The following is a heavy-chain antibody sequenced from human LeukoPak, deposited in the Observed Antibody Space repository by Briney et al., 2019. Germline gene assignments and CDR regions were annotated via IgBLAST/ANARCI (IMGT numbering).Heavy chain of an antibody. D-gene: IGHD3-16*01. CDR2: ISYDGSNK. V-gene: IGHV3-30*18. Sequence: GGSLRLSCAASGVTFSSYGMHWVRQAPGKGLEWVAVISYDGSNKYYADSVKGRFTISRDNSKNTLYLQMNSLRAEDTAVYYCAKDQGGLDPWGQGTLVTVSS. J-gene: IGHJ5*02. CDR3: AKDQGGLDP. CDR1: GVTFSSYG.